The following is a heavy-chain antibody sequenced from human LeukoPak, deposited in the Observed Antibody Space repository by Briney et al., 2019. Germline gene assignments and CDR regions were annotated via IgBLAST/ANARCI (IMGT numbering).Heavy chain of an antibody. CDR2: ISGSGGST. J-gene: IGHJ5*02. CDR1: GFTLSSYA. CDR3: AKDQEQLVQSSYNWFDP. D-gene: IGHD6-13*01. V-gene: IGHV3-23*01. Sequence: GGSLRLSCAASGFTLSSYAMSWVRQAPGKGLEWVSAISGSGGSTYYADSVKGRFTISRDNSKNTLYLQMNSLRAEDTAVYYCAKDQEQLVQSSYNWFDPWGQGTLVTVSS.